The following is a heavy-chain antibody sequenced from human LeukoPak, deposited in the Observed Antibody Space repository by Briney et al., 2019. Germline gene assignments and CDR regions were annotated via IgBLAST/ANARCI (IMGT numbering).Heavy chain of an antibody. CDR1: GFTFDDYA. Sequence: GGSLRLSCAAPGFTFDDYAMNWVRQAPGKGLEWVSGINWNGGSTYYRDSVKGRFTISRDNAKNSLYLQMNSLRAEDTALYYCARVKGSGYRNSIDYWGQGTLVTVSS. D-gene: IGHD3-3*01. V-gene: IGHV3-20*04. J-gene: IGHJ4*02. CDR3: ARVKGSGYRNSIDY. CDR2: INWNGGST.